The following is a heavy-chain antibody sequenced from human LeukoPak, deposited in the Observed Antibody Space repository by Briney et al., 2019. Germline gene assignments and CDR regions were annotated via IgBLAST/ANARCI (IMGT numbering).Heavy chain of an antibody. V-gene: IGHV3-7*03. J-gene: IGHJ4*02. CDR1: GFTFSSDW. CDR2: IKQDESEK. D-gene: IGHD3-22*01. CDR3: ARAGDSSGYSKIDY. Sequence: GGSLRLSCAASGFTFSSDWMNWVRQAPGKGLEWVANIKQDESEKYYVDSVKGRFTISRDNAKNSLYLQMNSLRAEDTAFYYCARAGDSSGYSKIDYWGQGTLVTVSS.